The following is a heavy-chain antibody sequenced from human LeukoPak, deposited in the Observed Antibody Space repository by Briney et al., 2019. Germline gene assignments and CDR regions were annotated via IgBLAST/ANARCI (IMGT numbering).Heavy chain of an antibody. CDR3: VRDGRFDSACFDS. CDR1: GGSISPVSGGSISSYY. CDR2: IYYSGTT. J-gene: IGHJ4*02. D-gene: IGHD6-19*01. Sequence: KPSETLSLTCTVSGGSISPVSGGSISSYYWTWIRQPPGKGLEWIGYIYYSGTTKYNPSLKSRVTMSVDTSKNQFSLKLSSVTAADTAVYYCVRDGRFDSACFDSWGPGILVTVSS. V-gene: IGHV4-61*01.